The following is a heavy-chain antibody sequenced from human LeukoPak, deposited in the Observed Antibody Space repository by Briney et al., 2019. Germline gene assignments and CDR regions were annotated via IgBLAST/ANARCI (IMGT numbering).Heavy chain of an antibody. Sequence: GGSLRFSCAASGFTFSSYAMSWVRQAPGKGLEWVAVISYDGSNKYYADSVKGRFTISRDNSKNTLYLQMNSLRAEDTAVYYCAKDPRYDYGDYDYWGQGTLVTASS. CDR1: GFTFSSYA. CDR3: AKDPRYDYGDYDY. V-gene: IGHV3-30*18. D-gene: IGHD4-17*01. J-gene: IGHJ4*02. CDR2: ISYDGSNK.